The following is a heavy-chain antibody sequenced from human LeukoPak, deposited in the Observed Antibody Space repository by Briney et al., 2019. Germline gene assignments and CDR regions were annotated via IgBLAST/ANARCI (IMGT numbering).Heavy chain of an antibody. J-gene: IGHJ4*02. CDR2: IYYSGST. D-gene: IGHD4-17*01. Sequence: PSETLSLTCTVSGGSISSSSYYWGWIRQPPGKGLEWIGSIYYSGSTYYNPSLKSRVTISVDTSKNQFSLKLSSVTAADTAVYYCARHSPPRYDDYVSPHFDYWGQGTLVTVSS. V-gene: IGHV4-39*01. CDR3: ARHSPPRYDDYVSPHFDY. CDR1: GGSISSSSYY.